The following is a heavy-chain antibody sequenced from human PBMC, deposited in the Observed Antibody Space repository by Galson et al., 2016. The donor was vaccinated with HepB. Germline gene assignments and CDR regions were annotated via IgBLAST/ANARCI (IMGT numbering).Heavy chain of an antibody. CDR1: GYTFSNYA. J-gene: IGHJ4*02. CDR3: ARVDRNWKYGGIDD. D-gene: IGHD1-7*01. Sequence: SVKVSCKASGYTFSNYAIRWVRQAPGQRLEWMGWINAANGDTKYSQTFHGRVALTRDTFARTVYMELSGLRYVDTAVYYCARVDRNWKYGGIDDWGQGTLVTGSS. V-gene: IGHV1-3*01. CDR2: INAANGDT.